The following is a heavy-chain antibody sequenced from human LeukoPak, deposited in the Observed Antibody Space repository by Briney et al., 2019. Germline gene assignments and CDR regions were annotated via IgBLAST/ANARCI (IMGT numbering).Heavy chain of an antibody. V-gene: IGHV4-59*08. CDR2: IYYSGST. Sequence: SETLSLTCTVSGGSISSYYWSWIRQPPGKGLEWIGYIYYSGSTNYNPSLKSRVTISVDTSKNQFSLKLSSVTAADTAVYYCARHIAAAGTGWFDPWGQGTLVTVSP. J-gene: IGHJ5*02. D-gene: IGHD6-13*01. CDR1: GGSISSYY. CDR3: ARHIAAAGTGWFDP.